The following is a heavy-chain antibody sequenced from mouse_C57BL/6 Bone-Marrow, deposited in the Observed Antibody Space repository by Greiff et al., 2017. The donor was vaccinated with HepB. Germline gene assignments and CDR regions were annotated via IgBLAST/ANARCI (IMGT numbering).Heavy chain of an antibody. V-gene: IGHV1-59*01. CDR1: GYTFTSYW. CDR2: IDPSDSYT. J-gene: IGHJ2*01. CDR3: AAPLFENY. Sequence: QVQLKQPGAELVRPGTSVKLSCKASGYTFTSYWMHWVKQRPGQGLEWIGVIDPSDSYTNYNQKFKGKATLTVDTSSSTAYMQLSSLTSEDSAVYYCAAPLFENYWGQGTTLTVSS. D-gene: IGHD1-1*02.